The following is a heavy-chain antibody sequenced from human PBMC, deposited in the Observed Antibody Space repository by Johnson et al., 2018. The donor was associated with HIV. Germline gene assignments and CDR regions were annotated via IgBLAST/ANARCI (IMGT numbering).Heavy chain of an antibody. D-gene: IGHD3-22*01. J-gene: IGHJ3*01. V-gene: IGHV3-30*04. CDR2: ISYDGRNK. Sequence: QLVESGGGVVQPGRSLRLSCAASGFTFSSYAMHWVRQAPGKGLEWVAVISYDGRNKYYADSVKGRFTISRDNSKNTLYLQMNSLRAEDTAVYYCAKGPYYDTDYYLYAFDFWGQGTMDTVSS. CDR3: AKGPYYDTDYYLYAFDF. CDR1: GFTFSSYA.